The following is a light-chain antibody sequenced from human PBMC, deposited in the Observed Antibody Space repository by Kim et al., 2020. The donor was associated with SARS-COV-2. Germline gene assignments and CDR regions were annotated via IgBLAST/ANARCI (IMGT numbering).Light chain of an antibody. CDR2: GAS. Sequence: DTHMTQSPSSVSASVGDRVTITCRAGQDISGWVAWYQQTPGKAPKLLIYGASTLQSGVPSRFSGSGSGTEFTLTISNLQPEDFATYYGQEANEPPLMFGEGTRLGIK. CDR1: QDISGW. J-gene: IGKJ5*01. CDR3: QEANEPPLM. V-gene: IGKV1D-12*01.